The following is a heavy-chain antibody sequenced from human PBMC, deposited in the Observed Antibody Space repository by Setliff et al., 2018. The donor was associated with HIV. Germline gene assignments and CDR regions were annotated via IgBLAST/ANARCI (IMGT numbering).Heavy chain of an antibody. CDR3: AGLSDFLDY. CDR2: INHSGTA. CDR1: GGSLSSSY. V-gene: IGHV4-34*01. J-gene: IGHJ4*02. Sequence: PSETLSLTCAVYGGSLSSSYWTWIRQAPGKGLEWIGEINHSGTANYNPSLKSRVTMSLDRSKRQFSLKLTSLTAADTAVYYCAGLSDFLDYWGLGSLVTVS. D-gene: IGHD2-21*01.